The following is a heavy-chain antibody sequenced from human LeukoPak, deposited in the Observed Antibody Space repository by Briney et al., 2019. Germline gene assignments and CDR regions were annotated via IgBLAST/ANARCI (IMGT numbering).Heavy chain of an antibody. CDR2: ISSSSSYI. D-gene: IGHD3-3*01. CDR3: ARALYDFWSGPLDY. Sequence: GGSLRLSCAASGFTFSSYSMNWVRQAPGKGLEWVSSISSSSSYIYYADSVKGRFTISRDNAKNSLYLQMNSLRAEDTAVYYCARALYDFWSGPLDYWGQGTLVTVSS. V-gene: IGHV3-21*01. J-gene: IGHJ4*02. CDR1: GFTFSSYS.